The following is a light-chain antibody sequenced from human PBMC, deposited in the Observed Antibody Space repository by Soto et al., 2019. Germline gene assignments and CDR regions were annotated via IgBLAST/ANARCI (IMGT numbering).Light chain of an antibody. V-gene: IGKV3-20*01. CDR3: QQYGSSLRA. CDR1: QSVSSGY. CDR2: HAS. Sequence: EIVLTQSPGTLSLSPGERATLSCRASQSVSSGYLAWYQQKPGQAPRLLMYHASTRATGIPDRFSGSGSGTDSTLTISRLEPEDFAVYYCQQYGSSLRAFGQGTKVDIK. J-gene: IGKJ1*01.